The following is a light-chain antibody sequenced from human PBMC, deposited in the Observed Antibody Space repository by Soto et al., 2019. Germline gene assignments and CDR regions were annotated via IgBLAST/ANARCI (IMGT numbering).Light chain of an antibody. CDR2: DVS. V-gene: IGLV2-14*01. Sequence: ALTQPAFVSGSPGQSITISCTGTSSDVGGYNYVSWYQQHPGKAPKLMIYDVSNRPSGVSNRFSGSKSGNTASLTISGLQAEDEADYYCSSYTSSSTLPYVFGTGTKVTVL. J-gene: IGLJ1*01. CDR1: SSDVGGYNY. CDR3: SSYTSSSTLPYV.